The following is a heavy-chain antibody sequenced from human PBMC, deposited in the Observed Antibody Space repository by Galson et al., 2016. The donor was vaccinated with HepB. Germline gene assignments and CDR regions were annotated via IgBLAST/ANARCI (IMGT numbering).Heavy chain of an antibody. CDR2: TYYRSKWYN. CDR3: ARCIRRRPGVVPFDY. D-gene: IGHD2-2*01. Sequence: CAISGDSVTNNGAAWTWIRQSPSRGLEWLGRTYYRSKWYNTYAVSVKSRITINPDTSKNQFSLQLSSVTAADTAVYYCARCIRRRPGVVPFDYWGQGTLVTVSS. CDR1: GDSVTNNGAA. J-gene: IGHJ4*02. V-gene: IGHV6-1*01.